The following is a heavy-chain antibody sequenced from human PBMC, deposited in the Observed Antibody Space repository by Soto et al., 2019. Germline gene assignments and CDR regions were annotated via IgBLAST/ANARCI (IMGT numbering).Heavy chain of an antibody. CDR1: GGSFSGYY. V-gene: IGHV4-34*01. D-gene: IGHD1-26*01. CDR3: ARGRWEVRFDN. J-gene: IGHJ4*02. Sequence: QVQLQQWGAGLLKPSETLSLTCAVYGGSFSGYYWSWIRQPPGKGLEWICEINHSGSTNFNPSLKSRVTISVDTSKNQFSLRLSSVTAADTAVYYCARGRWEVRFDNWGQGTLVTVSS. CDR2: INHSGST.